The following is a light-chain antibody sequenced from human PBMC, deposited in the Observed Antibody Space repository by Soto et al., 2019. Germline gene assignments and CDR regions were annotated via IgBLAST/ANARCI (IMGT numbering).Light chain of an antibody. CDR2: DAP. CDR1: QSVSSY. V-gene: IGKV3-11*01. CDR3: QQRGIWPIT. Sequence: EVVLTQSPATLSLSPGERSTLSCRASQSVSSYLAWYQQKPGQAPRLLIYDAPKRTTGIPARFSGSGSGTEFTLTISSLEPEDFGIYYCQQRGIWPITFGRGTRLEIK. J-gene: IGKJ5*01.